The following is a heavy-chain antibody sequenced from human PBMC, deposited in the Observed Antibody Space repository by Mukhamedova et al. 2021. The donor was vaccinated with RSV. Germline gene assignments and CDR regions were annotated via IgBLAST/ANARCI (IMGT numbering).Heavy chain of an antibody. J-gene: IGHJ4*02. V-gene: IGHV3-23*01. CDR3: AKESPVDY. CDR2: ISGSGGST. Sequence: EWVSAISGSGGSTYYADSVKGRFTISRDNSKNTLYLQMNSLRAEDTAVYYCAKESPVDYWGPGTLVTVS.